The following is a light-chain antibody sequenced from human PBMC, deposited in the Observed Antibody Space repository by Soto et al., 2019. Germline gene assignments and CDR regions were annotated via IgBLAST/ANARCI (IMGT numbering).Light chain of an antibody. J-gene: IGLJ1*01. Sequence: QSALTQPASVSGSPGQSITISCTGTSSDVGLYDYVSWYQQHPGKAPQLMIYAVSNRPSGVSNRFSASKSGNTASLTISGLQADDEADYYCCLYIGATTYVFGTGTKLTVL. V-gene: IGLV2-14*01. CDR3: CLYIGATTYV. CDR2: AVS. CDR1: SSDVGLYDY.